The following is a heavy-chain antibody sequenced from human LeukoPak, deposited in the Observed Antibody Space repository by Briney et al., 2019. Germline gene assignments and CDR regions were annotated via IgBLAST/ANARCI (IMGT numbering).Heavy chain of an antibody. V-gene: IGHV3-33*01. CDR1: GFTFSAFG. CDR3: ARGGSYFDY. J-gene: IGHJ4*02. Sequence: GGSLRLSCAASGFTFSAFGMYWVRQASGKGLEWVAGINYDGSNKYYPDSVKGRFTISRDNSESTLYLQMNSLRAEDTAVYYCARGGSYFDYWGEGTLVTVSS. CDR2: INYDGSNK. D-gene: IGHD3-16*01.